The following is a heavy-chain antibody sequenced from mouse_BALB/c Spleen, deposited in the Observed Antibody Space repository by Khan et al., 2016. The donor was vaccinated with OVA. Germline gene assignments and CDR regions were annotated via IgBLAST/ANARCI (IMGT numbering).Heavy chain of an antibody. V-gene: IGHV1S137*01. CDR3: TRGGGSRFTY. CDR2: ISTYYGDV. CDR1: GYTFTDFT. Sequence: QVQLKESGAELVRPGVSVKISCKGSGYTFTDFTMHWVKQSHAKSLEWIGVISTYYGDVTYNQKFKGKATMTVDKSSSTAYMELARLTSEDSAVYYCTRGGGSRFTYWGQGTQVTVSA. J-gene: IGHJ3*01.